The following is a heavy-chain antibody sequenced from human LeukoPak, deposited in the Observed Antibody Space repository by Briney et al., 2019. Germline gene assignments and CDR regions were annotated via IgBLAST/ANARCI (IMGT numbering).Heavy chain of an antibody. CDR1: GGSISGYY. CDR2: IYYTGST. D-gene: IGHD5-24*01. V-gene: IGHV4-59*01. J-gene: IGHJ4*02. CDR3: ARFDRDGYNLDY. Sequence: SETLSLACTVSGGSISGYYWTWIRQPPGKGLEWIGYIYYTGSTNYNPSLKSRVTISVDTSKNQFSLNLSSVTAADTALYYCARFDRDGYNLDYWGQGTLVTVSS.